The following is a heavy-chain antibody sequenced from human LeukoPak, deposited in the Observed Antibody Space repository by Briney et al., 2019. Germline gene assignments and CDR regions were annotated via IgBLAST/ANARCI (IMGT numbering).Heavy chain of an antibody. CDR3: ARYTRPIDY. V-gene: IGHV3-7*05. Sequence: GGSLRLSCEASGFTFSTYWMSWVRQAPGKGLDWVANIKEDGSEKHYVDSVKGRFSISRDNTKNSLYLEMNSLRAEDAAVYFCARYTRPIDYWGQGTLVTVSS. CDR2: IKEDGSEK. D-gene: IGHD6-13*01. CDR1: GFTFSTYW. J-gene: IGHJ4*02.